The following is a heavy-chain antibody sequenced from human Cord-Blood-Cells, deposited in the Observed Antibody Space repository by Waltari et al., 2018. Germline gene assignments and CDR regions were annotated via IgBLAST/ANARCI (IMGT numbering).Heavy chain of an antibody. CDR2: IYYSGST. J-gene: IGHJ6*02. D-gene: IGHD3-10*01. Sequence: QVQLQESGPGLVKPSETLSLTCTVSGGSISSYYWSWIRQPPGKGLEWIGYIYYSGSTTSNPSLNRRVTMSVDTSKNQFSLKLCAVTAANTVVYYCARAGSGSYYYYYGMDVWGQGTTVTVSS. CDR3: ARAGSGSYYYYYGMDV. CDR1: GGSISSYY. V-gene: IGHV4-59*01.